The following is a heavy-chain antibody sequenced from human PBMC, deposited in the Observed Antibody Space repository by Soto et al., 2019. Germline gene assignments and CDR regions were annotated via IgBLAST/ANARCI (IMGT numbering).Heavy chain of an antibody. V-gene: IGHV3-7*01. Sequence: GGSLRLSCAASGFTLSNFWMSWVRQAPGKGPGWVASIKGDGSETYYEDSVKGRFTISRDNAKNSLYLQMNSLRVEDTAVYYCARAGNWGQGTLVTVSS. CDR1: GFTLSNFW. CDR2: IKGDGSET. CDR3: ARAGN. J-gene: IGHJ4*02.